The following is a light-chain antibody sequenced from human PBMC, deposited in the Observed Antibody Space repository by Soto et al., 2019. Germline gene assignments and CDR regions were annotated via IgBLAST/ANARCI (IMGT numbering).Light chain of an antibody. CDR2: DNN. Sequence: QSVLTQPPSVSAAPGQRVTISCSGGSSNIGNNFASWYQQLPGAAPKLLIYDNNRRPSEIPDRFSGSKSGTSATLGITGLQTGDEADYYCGTWDSSLSAWVFGGGTQLTVL. V-gene: IGLV1-51*01. CDR1: SSNIGNNF. J-gene: IGLJ3*02. CDR3: GTWDSSLSAWV.